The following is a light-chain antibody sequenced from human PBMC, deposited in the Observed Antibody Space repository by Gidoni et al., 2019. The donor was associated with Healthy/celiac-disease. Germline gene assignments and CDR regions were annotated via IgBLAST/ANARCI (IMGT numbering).Light chain of an antibody. V-gene: IGLV2-14*01. CDR1: SSDVGGYKY. J-gene: IGLJ2*01. Sequence: QSALTQPASASGSPGQTITISCTGTSSDVGGYKYVSWYQQHPGKAPKLMIYDVSNRPSGVSTRFSGSKSGNTASLTISGLQAEDEADYYCSSYTSSSTLVVFGGGTKLTVL. CDR2: DVS. CDR3: SSYTSSSTLVV.